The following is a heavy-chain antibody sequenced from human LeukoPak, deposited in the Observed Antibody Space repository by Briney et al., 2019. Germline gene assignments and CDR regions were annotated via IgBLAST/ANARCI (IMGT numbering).Heavy chain of an antibody. CDR3: ARESELYGSGSYSNFDY. CDR2: ISSSSSYI. CDR1: GFTFSSYS. V-gene: IGHV3-21*01. D-gene: IGHD3-10*01. Sequence: TGGSLRLSCAASGFTFSSYSMNWVRQAPGKGLEWVSSISSSSSYIYYADSVKGRFTISRDNAKNSLYLQMNSLRAEDTAVYYCARESELYGSGSYSNFDYWGQGTLVTVSS. J-gene: IGHJ4*02.